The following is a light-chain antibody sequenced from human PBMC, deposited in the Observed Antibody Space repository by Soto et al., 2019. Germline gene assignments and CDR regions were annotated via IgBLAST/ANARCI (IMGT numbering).Light chain of an antibody. J-gene: IGLJ3*02. CDR2: KNY. V-gene: IGLV1-47*01. Sequence: QLVLTQPPSASGAPGQRVTISCSGSSSNIGSDYVYWFQQFPGTAPKLLIYKNYERPSGVPDRFSGSKSGTSASLAISGLRSEDEADYWCAAWDARLSTWVFGGGTKLTVL. CDR3: AAWDARLSTWV. CDR1: SSNIGSDY.